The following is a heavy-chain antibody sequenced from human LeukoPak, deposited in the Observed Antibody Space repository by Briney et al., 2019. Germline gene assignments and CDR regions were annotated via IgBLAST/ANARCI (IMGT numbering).Heavy chain of an antibody. D-gene: IGHD3-22*01. Sequence: GGSLRLSCAASGFTFSSYAMHWVRQAPGTGLEWVAVISYDGSNKYYADSVKGRFTISRDNSKNTLYLQMNSLKAEDTAVYYCARVVGSSGYYKIPVPDYWGQGTLVTVSS. CDR2: ISYDGSNK. J-gene: IGHJ4*02. CDR3: ARVVGSSGYYKIPVPDY. CDR1: GFTFSSYA. V-gene: IGHV3-30-3*01.